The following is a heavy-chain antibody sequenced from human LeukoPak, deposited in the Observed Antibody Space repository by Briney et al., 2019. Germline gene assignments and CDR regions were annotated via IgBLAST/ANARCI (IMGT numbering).Heavy chain of an antibody. D-gene: IGHD2-2*01. Sequence: PGGSLRLSCAASGFTFSTFNMIWVRQAPGKGLEWLSYIHFRNSPIYYADSVKGRFTISRDNAKNSLYLQMNSLRAEDTAVYYCARDQRGWEYQLPPYYFDYWGQGTLVTVSS. CDR2: IHFRNSPI. CDR1: GFTFSTFN. V-gene: IGHV3-48*04. CDR3: ARDQRGWEYQLPPYYFDY. J-gene: IGHJ4*02.